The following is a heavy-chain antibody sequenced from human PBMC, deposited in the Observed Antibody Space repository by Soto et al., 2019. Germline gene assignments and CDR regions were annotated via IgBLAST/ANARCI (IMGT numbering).Heavy chain of an antibody. D-gene: IGHD2-15*01. CDR1: GFTFDDYT. V-gene: IGHV3-11*01. Sequence: GGSLRLSCAASGFTFDDYTMRWVRQAPGKGLEWVSHISRDGSTIYYADSVKGRFTISRDNAKNSLYLQMNSLRAEDTAVYYCARAATNYYYYMDVWGKGTTVTVSS. CDR2: ISRDGSTI. J-gene: IGHJ6*03. CDR3: ARAATNYYYYMDV.